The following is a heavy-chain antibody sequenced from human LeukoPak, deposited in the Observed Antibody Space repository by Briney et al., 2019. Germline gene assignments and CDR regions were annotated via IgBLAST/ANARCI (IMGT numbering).Heavy chain of an antibody. D-gene: IGHD2-15*01. V-gene: IGHV4-59*01. Sequence: SETLSLTCTVSGGSISSYYWSWIRQPPGKGLEWIGYIYYSGSTNYNPSLKSRVTISVDTSKSQFSLKLSSVTAADTAVYYCARDGRYCSGGSCYSGWFDPWGQGTLVTVSS. CDR2: IYYSGST. CDR3: ARDGRYCSGGSCYSGWFDP. J-gene: IGHJ5*02. CDR1: GGSISSYY.